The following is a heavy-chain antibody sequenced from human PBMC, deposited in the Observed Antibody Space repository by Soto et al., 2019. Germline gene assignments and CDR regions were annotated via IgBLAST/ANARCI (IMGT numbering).Heavy chain of an antibody. D-gene: IGHD5-12*01. J-gene: IGHJ4*02. CDR2: FNPTIGSA. Sequence: ASVKVSCNASGYTFINYYIHWVRQAPGQGLEWMGIFNPTIGSANYAQKFQGRVTLTADTSTRTVYMELSSLRFEDTAVYYCARDLIGYSGYAGRLDYWGQGTLVTVSS. V-gene: IGHV1-46*01. CDR3: ARDLIGYSGYAGRLDY. CDR1: GYTFINYY.